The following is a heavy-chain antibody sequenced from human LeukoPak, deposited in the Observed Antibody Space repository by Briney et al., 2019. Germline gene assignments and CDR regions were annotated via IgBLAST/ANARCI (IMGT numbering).Heavy chain of an antibody. CDR3: AREQTYYSSETYYNTLDY. Sequence: GRSLRLSCVGSASIFSTYNMAWVRQAPGKGLEWVSTLSTTSSYIYYADSLKGRFTISRDNAKNSLYLQVNSLRAEDTAVYYCAREQTYYSSETYYNTLDYWGQGTLVTVSS. CDR1: ASIFSTYN. V-gene: IGHV3-21*01. CDR2: LSTTSSYI. J-gene: IGHJ4*02. D-gene: IGHD3-10*01.